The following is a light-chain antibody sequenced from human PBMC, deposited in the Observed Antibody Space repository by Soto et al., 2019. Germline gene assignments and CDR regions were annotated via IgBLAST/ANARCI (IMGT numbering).Light chain of an antibody. J-gene: IGKJ1*01. CDR3: QYYNSYSEA. CDR1: QTISSW. V-gene: IGKV1-5*03. CDR2: KAS. Sequence: DIQMTQSPSTLSGSVGDRVTITCRASQTISSWLAWYQQKTGKAPKLLIYKASTLKSGVPSRFSGSGSGTEFTLTISSLQPDDFATYYCQYYNSYSEAFGQGTKVDI.